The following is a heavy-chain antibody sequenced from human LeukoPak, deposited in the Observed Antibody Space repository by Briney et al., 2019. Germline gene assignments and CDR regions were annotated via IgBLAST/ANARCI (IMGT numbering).Heavy chain of an antibody. D-gene: IGHD2-15*01. CDR3: AREGEAAEFDY. J-gene: IGHJ4*02. CDR1: GFTFSSYS. V-gene: IGHV3-48*01. Sequence: GGSLRLSCAASGFTFSSYSMNWVRQAPGKGLGWVSYISSSSSAIYYADSVKGRFTISRDNAKNSLYLQMNSLRAEDTAVYYCAREGEAAEFDYWGQGTLVTVSS. CDR2: ISSSSSAI.